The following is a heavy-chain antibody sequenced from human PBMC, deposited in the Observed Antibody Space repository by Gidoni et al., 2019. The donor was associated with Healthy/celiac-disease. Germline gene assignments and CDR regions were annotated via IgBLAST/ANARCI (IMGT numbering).Heavy chain of an antibody. V-gene: IGHV3-48*02. J-gene: IGHJ3*02. D-gene: IGHD5-18*01. Sequence: EVQLVESGGGLVQPGGSLRLSCAASGFTFSSYSMNWVRQAPGKGLEWVSYISSSSSTIYYADSVKGRFTISRDNAKNSLYLQMNSLRDEDTAVYYCARDDHTAMVYDAFDIWGQGTMVTVSS. CDR2: ISSSSSTI. CDR1: GFTFSSYS. CDR3: ARDDHTAMVYDAFDI.